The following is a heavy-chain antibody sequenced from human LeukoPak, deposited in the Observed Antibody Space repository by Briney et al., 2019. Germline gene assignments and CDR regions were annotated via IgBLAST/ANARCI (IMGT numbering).Heavy chain of an antibody. V-gene: IGHV4-61*08. CDR1: GGSISSGGYY. CDR2: IYYSGST. Sequence: PSQTLSLTCTVSGGSISSGGYYWSWIRQPPGKGLEWFGYIYYSGSTNYSPSLKSRVTISVDTSKNQFSLKLSSVTAADTAVYYCARDSSSSFDYWGQGTLVTVSS. D-gene: IGHD6-6*01. CDR3: ARDSSSSFDY. J-gene: IGHJ4*02.